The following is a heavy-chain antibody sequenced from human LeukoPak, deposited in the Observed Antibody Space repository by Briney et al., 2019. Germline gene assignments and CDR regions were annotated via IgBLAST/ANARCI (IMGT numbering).Heavy chain of an antibody. CDR3: ARDDVGLYDSSGYSDY. J-gene: IGHJ4*02. CDR1: GGTFSSYA. Sequence: GASVKVSCKASGGTFSSYAISWVRQAPGQGLEWMGGIIPIFGTANYAQKFQGRVTITADESTSTAYMELSSLRSEDTAVYYCARDDVGLYDSSGYSDYWGQGTLATVSS. V-gene: IGHV1-69*13. D-gene: IGHD3-22*01. CDR2: IIPIFGTA.